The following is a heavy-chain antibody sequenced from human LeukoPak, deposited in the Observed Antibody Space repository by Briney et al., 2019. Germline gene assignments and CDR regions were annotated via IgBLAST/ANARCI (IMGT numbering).Heavy chain of an antibody. CDR1: CYTFTSYG. CDR3: ARTPGSGWYQLGSFDY. CDR2: ISAYNGNT. Sequence: ASVKVSCKASCYTFTSYGISWVRQAPGQGLEWMGWISAYNGNTNYAQKLQGRVTMTTDTSTSTAYMELRSLRSDDTAVYYCARTPGSGWYQLGSFDYWGQGTLVTVSS. V-gene: IGHV1-18*01. J-gene: IGHJ4*02. D-gene: IGHD6-19*01.